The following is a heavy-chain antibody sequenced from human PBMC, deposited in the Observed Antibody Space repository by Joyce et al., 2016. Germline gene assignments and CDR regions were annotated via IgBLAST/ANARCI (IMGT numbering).Heavy chain of an antibody. Sequence: QVQLVQSGAEVKKPGASVKFSCKASGYTFTSYYITWVRQVPGQGLEWMGWISADNSNTRLAQQLQGRISLTTDKSTSTAYMELRRLTAKDTAVYYCARVQGYGNGWYGTGDAFDIWGQGTMVTVSS. J-gene: IGHJ3*02. D-gene: IGHD6-19*01. V-gene: IGHV1-18*01. CDR3: ARVQGYGNGWYGTGDAFDI. CDR2: ISADNSNT. CDR1: GYTFTSYY.